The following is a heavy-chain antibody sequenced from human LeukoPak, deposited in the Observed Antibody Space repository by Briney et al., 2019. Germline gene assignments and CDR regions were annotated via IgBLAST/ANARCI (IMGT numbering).Heavy chain of an antibody. CDR2: IRYGDK. V-gene: IGHV3-30*02. J-gene: IGHJ4*02. Sequence: PGGSLRLSCAASRFTFSSYAMHWVRQAPGRGLEWVAFIRYGDKFYADSVKGRFTVSRDDSKNTLYLQMTSLTVEDTAVYHCAKGAVRVPDTTYFFDYWGQGTLVTLSS. D-gene: IGHD1-26*01. CDR1: RFTFSSYA. CDR3: AKGAVRVPDTTYFFDY.